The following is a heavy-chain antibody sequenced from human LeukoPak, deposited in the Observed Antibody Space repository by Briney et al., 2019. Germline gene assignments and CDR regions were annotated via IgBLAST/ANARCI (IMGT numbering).Heavy chain of an antibody. D-gene: IGHD5-12*01. V-gene: IGHV3-9*01. CDR1: GFTFDDYA. CDR2: ISWNSGRI. J-gene: IGHJ4*02. Sequence: GRSLRLSCAASGFTFDDYAMHWVRQAPGKGLEWVSGISWNSGRIAYVDSVKGRFTISRDNAKSSLYLQMNSLRAEDTAVYYCVRGGYRGFDYEYWGQGTLVTVSS. CDR3: VRGGYRGFDYEY.